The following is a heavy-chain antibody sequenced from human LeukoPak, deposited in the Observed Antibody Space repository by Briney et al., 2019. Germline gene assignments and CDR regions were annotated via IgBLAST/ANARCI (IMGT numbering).Heavy chain of an antibody. J-gene: IGHJ5*02. CDR2: MYYSGST. D-gene: IGHD3-22*01. CDR3: ARPYYYDSRIDP. Sequence: SETLSLTCTVSGGSISSGDYYWSWIRQPPGKGLEWIAYMYYSGSTYYNPSLKSRVTMSADTSKNQLSLKLSSVTAADTAVYYCARPYYYDSRIDPWGQGTLVTVSS. V-gene: IGHV4-30-4*01. CDR1: GGSISSGDYY.